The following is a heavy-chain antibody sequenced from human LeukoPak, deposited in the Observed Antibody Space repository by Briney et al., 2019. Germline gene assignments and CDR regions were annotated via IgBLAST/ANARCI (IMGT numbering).Heavy chain of an antibody. D-gene: IGHD5-24*01. J-gene: IGHJ4*02. V-gene: IGHV1-2*02. CDR1: GYTFTYYY. CDR2: INPNGGGT. Sequence: ASVKVSCKASGYTFTYYYMHWARQAPGQGLEWMGWINPNGGGTNYAPKFQGRVTMTRDTSISTAYIEVSRLRSDDTAVYYCARDTPSMAYWGQGTLVTVSS. CDR3: ARDTPSMAY.